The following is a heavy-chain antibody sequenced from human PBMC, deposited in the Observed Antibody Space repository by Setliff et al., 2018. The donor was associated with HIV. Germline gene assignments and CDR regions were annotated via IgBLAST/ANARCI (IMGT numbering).Heavy chain of an antibody. V-gene: IGHV4-39*07. CDR3: ATGLIMAPDY. D-gene: IGHD2-8*01. J-gene: IGHJ4*02. Sequence: SETLSLTCTVSGGSISSSLYYWGWIRQPPGKGLEWVGSVYYNGTTHYNPSLKTRVTVSVDTENQFSLKLSSVIAADTAVYYCATGLIMAPDYWGQGSLVTVSS. CDR2: VYYNGTT. CDR1: GGSISSSLYY.